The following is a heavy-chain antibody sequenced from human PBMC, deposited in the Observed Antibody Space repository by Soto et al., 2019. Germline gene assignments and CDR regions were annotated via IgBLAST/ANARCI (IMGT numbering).Heavy chain of an antibody. J-gene: IGHJ4*02. V-gene: IGHV1-69*01. CDR1: GGSFSDYA. CDR3: ARERAPRGWSYLDL. Sequence: QVQLVQSGAEVKKPGSSVKISCKAFGGSFSDYAISWVRQAPGQGLEWMGGIIPIFGTPNYAQKFQDRVTFTAHESTNTADMELSRLTSEDTAGYYCARERAPRGWSYLDLWGQGTQVTVSS. CDR2: IIPIFGTP. D-gene: IGHD2-15*01.